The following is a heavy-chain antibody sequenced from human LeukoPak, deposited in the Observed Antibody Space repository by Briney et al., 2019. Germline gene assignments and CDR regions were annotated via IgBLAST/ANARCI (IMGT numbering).Heavy chain of an antibody. CDR1: GFSFNIYD. J-gene: IGHJ4*02. CDR2: IRGGGPET. V-gene: IGHV3-23*01. Sequence: GGSLRLSCVASGFSFNIYDMSWFRQAPGKGLEWVSGIRGGGPETYYADSVKGRFSISRDNSKNTLFLQTNGLRAEGSAIYYCVRGIRAPDFWGQGTLVTVSS. CDR3: VRGIRAPDF.